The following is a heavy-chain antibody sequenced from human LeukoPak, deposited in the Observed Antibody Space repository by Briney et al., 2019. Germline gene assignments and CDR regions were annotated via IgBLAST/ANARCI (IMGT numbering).Heavy chain of an antibody. Sequence: PGGSLRLSCAASGFTVSNNYMSWVRQAPGKGLEWVSAISGSGGGTYYADSVKGRFTISRDNSKNTLYLQMNSLRVEDAAVYYCAKGVAAMGDHWGQGTLVTVSS. D-gene: IGHD2-2*01. J-gene: IGHJ4*02. CDR2: ISGSGGGT. CDR1: GFTVSNNY. CDR3: AKGVAAMGDH. V-gene: IGHV3-23*01.